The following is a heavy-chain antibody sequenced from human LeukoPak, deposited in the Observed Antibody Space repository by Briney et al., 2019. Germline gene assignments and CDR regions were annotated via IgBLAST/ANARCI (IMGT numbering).Heavy chain of an antibody. CDR1: GFTFSNYS. J-gene: IGHJ3*02. CDR3: ARDQSVPGTRGTAHI. V-gene: IGHV3-48*04. Sequence: GGSLRLSCAASGFTFSNYSMNWVRQAPGKGLEWVSYITSSSTVYYAGSVKGRFTIPRDNAKNSLYLQLNSLRAEDTAMYYCARDQSVPGTRGTAHIWGQGTVVTVSS. CDR2: ITSSSTV. D-gene: IGHD3-16*01.